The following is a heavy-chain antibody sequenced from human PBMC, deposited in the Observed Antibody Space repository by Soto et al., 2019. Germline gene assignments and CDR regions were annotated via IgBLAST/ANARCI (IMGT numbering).Heavy chain of an antibody. D-gene: IGHD6-6*01. CDR2: IYYSGST. CDR1: GGSISGGYW. Sequence: SETLSLTCAVSGGSISGGYWWSFFRQSPGKGLEWIGEIYYSGSTNYNPSLKSRVTISVDKSKNQFSLKVSSVTAADTAMYYCAGFRSSRSGFDYWGQGTLVTVSS. V-gene: IGHV4-4*02. CDR3: AGFRSSRSGFDY. J-gene: IGHJ4*02.